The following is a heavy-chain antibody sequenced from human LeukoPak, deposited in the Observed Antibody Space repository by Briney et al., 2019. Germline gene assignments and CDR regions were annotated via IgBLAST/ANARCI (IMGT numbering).Heavy chain of an antibody. D-gene: IGHD6-6*01. CDR2: ISAYNGNT. J-gene: IGHJ5*02. V-gene: IGHV1-18*01. CDR1: GYTFTSYG. Sequence: ASVKVSCTASGYTFTSYGISWVRQAPGQGLEWMGWISAYNGNTNYAQNIQGRVTMTTDTSTSTAYMELRSLRSDDTAVYYCARRSFGSSSGPGWLDPWGQGTLVSVSS. CDR3: ARRSFGSSSGPGWLDP.